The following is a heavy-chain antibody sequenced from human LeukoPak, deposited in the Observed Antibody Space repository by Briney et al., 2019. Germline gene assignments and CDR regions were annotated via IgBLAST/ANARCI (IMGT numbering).Heavy chain of an antibody. V-gene: IGHV4-59*01. D-gene: IGHD2/OR15-2a*01. CDR2: IYDSGST. CDR3: AKGGSTNFYYGDV. CDR1: GGSMTNLY. J-gene: IGHJ6*02. Sequence: SSETLSLTCSVSGGSMTNLYWTWIRQPPGKGLEWIGVIYDSGSTRYNTSLESRVTISVDTSKNQFSLKLSSVTAADTAVYYCAKGGSTNFYYGDVWGQGTTVTVSS.